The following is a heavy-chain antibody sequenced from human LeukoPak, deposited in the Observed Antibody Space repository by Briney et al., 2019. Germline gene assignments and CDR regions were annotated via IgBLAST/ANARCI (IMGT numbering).Heavy chain of an antibody. CDR3: ARDYCSSTSCYLIWFDP. V-gene: IGHV4-4*07. D-gene: IGHD2-2*01. J-gene: IGHJ5*02. CDR1: GGSISSYY. CDR2: IYTSGST. Sequence: SETLSLTCTVSGGSISSYYWSWIRQPAGKGLEWIGRIYTSGSTNYNPSLKSRVTMSVDTSKNQFSLKLSSVTAADTAVYYCARDYCSSTSCYLIWFDPWGQGTLVTVSS.